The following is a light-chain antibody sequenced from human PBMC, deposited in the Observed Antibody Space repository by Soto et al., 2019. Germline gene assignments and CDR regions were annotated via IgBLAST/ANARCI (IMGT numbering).Light chain of an antibody. J-gene: IGKJ3*01. CDR1: QSVGSN. CDR3: QQYDNLPLT. CDR2: GES. Sequence: ERVMTQSPATLSVSPGERATLSCRASQSVGSNLAWYQQKPGQAPRLLIFGESSRATGVPARFSGSGSGTEFTLTINSLQSEDFAVYFCQQYDNLPLTFGPGNKGDI. V-gene: IGKV3-15*01.